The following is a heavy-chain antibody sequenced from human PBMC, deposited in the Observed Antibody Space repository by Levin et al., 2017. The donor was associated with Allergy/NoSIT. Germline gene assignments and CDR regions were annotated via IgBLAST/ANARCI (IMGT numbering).Heavy chain of an antibody. J-gene: IGHJ5*02. Sequence: AGRRLISQTPSRGLEWLGRTYYRSKWYNDYAVSVKSRITINPDTSKNQFSLQLNSVTPEDTAVYYCARGKIDYGGNSRWFDPWGQGTLVTVSS. V-gene: IGHV6-1*01. CDR3: ARGKIDYGGNSRWFDP. D-gene: IGHD4-23*01. CDR2: TYYRSKWYN. CDR1: AG.